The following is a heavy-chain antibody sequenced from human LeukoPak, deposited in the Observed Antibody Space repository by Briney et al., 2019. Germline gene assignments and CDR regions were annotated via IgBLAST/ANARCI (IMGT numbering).Heavy chain of an antibody. V-gene: IGHV4-4*07. D-gene: IGHD3-22*01. J-gene: IGHJ3*02. CDR1: GGSITNYY. CDR3: ARGNYDSTGYYYMGDTLDI. CDR2: IYISGST. Sequence: SETLSLTCTVSGGSITNYYWNWIRQPAGKGLEWIGHIYISGSTNYNPSLKSRVTMSVDTSKNQFSLKVNSVTAADTAVYYCARGNYDSTGYYYMGDTLDIWGQGTMVTVS.